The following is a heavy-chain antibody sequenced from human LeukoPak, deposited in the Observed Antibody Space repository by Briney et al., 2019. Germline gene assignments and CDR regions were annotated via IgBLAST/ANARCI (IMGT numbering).Heavy chain of an antibody. J-gene: IGHJ4*02. CDR1: GYTFTSYG. Sequence: GASVKVSCKDSGYTFTSYGISWVRQAPGQGLEWMGRIIPILGIANYAQKFQGRVTITADKSTSTAYMELSSLRSEDTAVYYCARAATYYYDSSGYNYWGQGTLVTVSS. D-gene: IGHD3-22*01. CDR2: IIPILGIA. CDR3: ARAATYYYDSSGYNY. V-gene: IGHV1-69*04.